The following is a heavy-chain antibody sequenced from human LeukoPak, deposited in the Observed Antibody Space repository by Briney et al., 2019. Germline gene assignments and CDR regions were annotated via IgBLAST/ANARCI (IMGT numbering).Heavy chain of an antibody. CDR3: ARVLRYFDWLPSDAFDI. J-gene: IGHJ3*02. CDR2: IYYSGST. CDR1: GDSISSGSYY. Sequence: SQTLSLTCTVSGDSISSGSYYWSWIRQPAGKGLEWIGYIYYSGSTNYNPSLKGRVTISVDTSKNQFSLKLSSVTAADTAVYYCARVLRYFDWLPSDAFDIWGQGTMVTVSS. D-gene: IGHD3-9*01. V-gene: IGHV4-61*10.